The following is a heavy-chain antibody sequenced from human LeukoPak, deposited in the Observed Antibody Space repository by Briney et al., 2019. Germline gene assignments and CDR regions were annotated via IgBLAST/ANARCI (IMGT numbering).Heavy chain of an antibody. Sequence: PGGSVRLSCAASGFTFSSYAMSWVRQAPGKGLEWVSALSGSGGSTYYADSVKGRFTISRDNSKNTLYLQMNSLRAEDTAVYYCAKVDLGYYDFWSGYDFDFWGQGTLVTVSS. D-gene: IGHD3-3*01. V-gene: IGHV3-23*01. CDR1: GFTFSSYA. J-gene: IGHJ4*02. CDR2: LSGSGGST. CDR3: AKVDLGYYDFWSGYDFDF.